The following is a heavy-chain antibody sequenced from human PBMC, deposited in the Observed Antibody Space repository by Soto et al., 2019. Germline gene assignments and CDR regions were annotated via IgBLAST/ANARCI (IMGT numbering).Heavy chain of an antibody. V-gene: IGHV3-30-3*01. Sequence: QVQLVESGGGVVQPGTSLRLSCVASGFTFSNYALHWVRQAPGKGLEWVTFTSNDGNNENYADSVKGRFTISRDNSKNTVNLQMNSLRVEDTAVYYCARVDFPSRTSRAKWEQLFDYWGQGTLVTVSS. D-gene: IGHD1-26*01. CDR3: ARVDFPSRTSRAKWEQLFDY. CDR1: GFTFSNYA. CDR2: TSNDGNNE. J-gene: IGHJ4*02.